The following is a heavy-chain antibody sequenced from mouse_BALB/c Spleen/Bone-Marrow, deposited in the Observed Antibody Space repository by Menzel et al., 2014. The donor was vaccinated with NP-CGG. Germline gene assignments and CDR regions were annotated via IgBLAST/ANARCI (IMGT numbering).Heavy chain of an antibody. Sequence: VQLQESGAELVKPGASVRLSCKASGYSFTTYWIHWVKQRPGQGLEWIGEINPSNGRTNYNEKFTSKATLTVDKSSSTAYMQLSILTSEDSAVYYCAKDDGPAWFAYWGQGTLVTVSA. CDR1: GYSFTTYW. J-gene: IGHJ3*01. V-gene: IGHV1S81*02. CDR2: INPSNGRT. CDR3: AKDDGPAWFAY.